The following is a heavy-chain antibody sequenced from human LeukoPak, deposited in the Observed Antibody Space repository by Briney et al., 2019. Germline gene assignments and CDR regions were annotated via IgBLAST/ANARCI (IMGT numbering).Heavy chain of an antibody. CDR3: AKEGCSGGSCYSGYFDY. V-gene: IGHV3-23*01. Sequence: PGGSLRLSCAASGFTFSSYAMSWVRQAPGKGLEWVSAISGSGGSTYYADSVKGRFTISRDNSKNTLYLRMNSLRAEDTAVYYCAKEGCSGGSCYSGYFDYWGQGTLVTVSS. J-gene: IGHJ4*02. CDR1: GFTFSSYA. CDR2: ISGSGGST. D-gene: IGHD2-15*01.